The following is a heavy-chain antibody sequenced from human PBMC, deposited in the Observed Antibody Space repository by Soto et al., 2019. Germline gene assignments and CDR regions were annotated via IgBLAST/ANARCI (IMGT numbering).Heavy chain of an antibody. V-gene: IGHV3-7*01. CDR1: GFMFSAYW. CDR3: ARDFYGGYTYGPGDY. D-gene: IGHD5-18*01. CDR2: IHGDGGKI. J-gene: IGHJ4*02. Sequence: GGSLRLSCAASGFMFSAYWMSWVRQAPGKGLEWVANIHGDGGKIYYVDSVKGRFTISRDNAKRSLYLQMNSLRAEDTAVYYCARDFYGGYTYGPGDYWGQGALVTVAS.